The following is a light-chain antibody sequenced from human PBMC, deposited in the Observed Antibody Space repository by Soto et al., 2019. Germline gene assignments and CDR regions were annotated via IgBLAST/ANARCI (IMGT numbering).Light chain of an antibody. V-gene: IGKV1-39*01. CDR1: QSISSS. Sequence: DIEMTQSPSSLSTSVGETITITCRASQSISSSLNWFQHSPGQPPKLLLFAAFNLHAGVPPRFSGSGSGTSFSLTIRSLHPEDFATYYCQQSFNFPRTFGPGTRVEFK. CDR3: QQSFNFPRT. CDR2: AAF. J-gene: IGKJ1*01.